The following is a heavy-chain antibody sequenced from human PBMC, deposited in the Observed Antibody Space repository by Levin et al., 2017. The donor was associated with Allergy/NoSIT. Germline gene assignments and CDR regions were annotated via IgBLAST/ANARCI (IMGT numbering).Heavy chain of an antibody. CDR2: IYSGGST. J-gene: IGHJ3*02. D-gene: IGHD5-12*01. CDR3: ARDSGYDAFDI. CDR1: GFTVSSNY. V-gene: IGHV3-66*02. Sequence: GESLKFSCAASGFTVSSNYMSWVRQAPGKGLEWVSVIYSGGSTYYADSVKGRFTISRDNSKNTLYLQMNSLRAEDTAVYYCARDSGYDAFDIWGQGTMVTVSS.